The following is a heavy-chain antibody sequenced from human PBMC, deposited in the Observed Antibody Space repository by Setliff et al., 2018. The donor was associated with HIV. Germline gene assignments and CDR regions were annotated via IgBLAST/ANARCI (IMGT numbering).Heavy chain of an antibody. CDR3: ARVSTYNYGFDFFDY. CDR1: GGSITNYY. V-gene: IGHV4-4*07. D-gene: IGHD5-18*01. CDR2: IYSSGST. J-gene: IGHJ4*02. Sequence: SETLSLTCNVSGGSITNYYWSWIRQPAGKELEWIGRIYSSGSTSYNPSLKSRVTMSVDTSRNQFSLKVSSVTAADTAVYYCARVSTYNYGFDFFDYWGQGTLVTVSS.